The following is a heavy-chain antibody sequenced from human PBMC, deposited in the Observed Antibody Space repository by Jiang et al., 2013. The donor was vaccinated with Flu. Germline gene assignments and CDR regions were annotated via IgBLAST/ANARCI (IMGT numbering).Heavy chain of an antibody. CDR3: ARVRFSGYCSGGSCSHPIGFDY. J-gene: IGHJ4*02. CDR2: LLQWEH. D-gene: IGHD2-15*01. Sequence: WIRQPPREGTGVDWVYLLQWEHQLQPXLKSRVTISVDTSKNQFSLKLSSVTAADTAVYYCARVRFSGYCSGGSCSHPIGFDYWGQGTLVTVSS. V-gene: IGHV4-59*01.